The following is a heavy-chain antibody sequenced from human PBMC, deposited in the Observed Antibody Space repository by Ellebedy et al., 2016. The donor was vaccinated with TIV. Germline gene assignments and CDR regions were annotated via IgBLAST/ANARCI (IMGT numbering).Heavy chain of an antibody. D-gene: IGHD3-22*01. V-gene: IGHV1-2*02. J-gene: IGHJ4*02. CDR1: GYTFTDYY. Sequence: AASVKVSCKASGYTFTDYYIHWVRQAPGQGLEWMRWIHPNSGGTDFAQKFQGRLTMTRDTSISTAYLELTRLGSDDTAVYYCARDPPYYYDSSGFDYWGQGTLVTVSS. CDR2: IHPNSGGT. CDR3: ARDPPYYYDSSGFDY.